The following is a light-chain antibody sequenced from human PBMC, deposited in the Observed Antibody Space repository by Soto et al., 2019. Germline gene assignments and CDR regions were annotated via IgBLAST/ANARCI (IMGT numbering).Light chain of an antibody. CDR1: SGHNNYA. J-gene: IGLJ3*02. CDR3: QTWGTGIWV. V-gene: IGLV4-69*01. Sequence: QAVLTQSPSASASLGASVKLTCTLSSGHNNYAIAWHQQEPEKGPRYLMKVNSDGSHSKGDGIPDRFSGSSSGAERYLTISSLQSEDEADYYCQTWGTGIWVFGGGTKLTVL. CDR2: VNSDGSH.